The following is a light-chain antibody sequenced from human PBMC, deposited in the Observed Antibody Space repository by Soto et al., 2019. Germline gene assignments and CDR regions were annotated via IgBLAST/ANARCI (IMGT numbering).Light chain of an antibody. CDR3: QEAHTVPFT. CDR1: RDINTW. CDR2: AAS. V-gene: IGKV1-12*01. J-gene: IGKJ3*01. Sequence: DIQMTQSPSSVSASVGDRVTITCRASRDINTWLAWYQQKPGKAPKLLISAASSLQSGFPSRFTGSGSGTNFTLTINSLQPEDFATYYCQEAHTVPFTFGPGTKVDV.